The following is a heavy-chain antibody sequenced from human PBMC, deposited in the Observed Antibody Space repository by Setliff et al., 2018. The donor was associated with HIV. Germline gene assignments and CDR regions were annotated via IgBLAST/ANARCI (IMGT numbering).Heavy chain of an antibody. V-gene: IGHV3-21*01. CDR3: ARDRYSGSSTDY. CDR2: ISSSSSYT. CDR1: GFTFSSYS. J-gene: IGHJ4*02. Sequence: PGGSLRLSCAASGFTFSSYSMNWVRQAPGKGLEWVSYISSSSSYTHYADSMKGRFTISRDNVKNSLCLQMNSMRAEDTAVYYCARDRYSGSSTDYWGQGTLVTVSS. D-gene: IGHD1-26*01.